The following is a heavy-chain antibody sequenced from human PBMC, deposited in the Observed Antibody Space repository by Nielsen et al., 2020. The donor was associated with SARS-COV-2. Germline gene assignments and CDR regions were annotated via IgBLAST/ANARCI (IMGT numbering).Heavy chain of an antibody. J-gene: IGHJ6*03. CDR2: ISGYGGST. Sequence: WIRQPPGKGLEWVSTISGYGGSTYHADSVKGRFTISRDNSKNTLVLQMNNLRAEDTAVYYCAKGADDILTGYYAYYYYYYMDVWGKGTTVTVSS. D-gene: IGHD3-9*01. V-gene: IGHV3-23*01. CDR3: AKGADDILTGYYAYYYYYYMDV.